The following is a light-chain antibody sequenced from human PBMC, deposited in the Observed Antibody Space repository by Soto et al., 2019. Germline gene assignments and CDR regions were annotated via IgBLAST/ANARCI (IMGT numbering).Light chain of an antibody. CDR3: LQHNSYPRGT. CDR2: AAS. CDR1: QGISND. Sequence: DIQMTQSPSSLSASVGDRVTITCRASQGISNDLGWYQQKPGKAPKRLIYAASSLQSGVPSRFSGSGSGTEFTRTISSLQPEDFATYYCLQHNSYPRGTFGQGTKVEIK. J-gene: IGKJ1*01. V-gene: IGKV1-17*01.